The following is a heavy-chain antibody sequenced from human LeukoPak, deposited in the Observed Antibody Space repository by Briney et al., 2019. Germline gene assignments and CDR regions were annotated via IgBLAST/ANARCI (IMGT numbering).Heavy chain of an antibody. J-gene: IGHJ4*02. Sequence: PGGSLRLSCAASGFTVSGNYMSWVRQAPGKGLEWVSVIYSSDNTYYIDSVKGRFTISRDNSKNTLYLQMNSLRAEDTAVYYCAGGRVSDASFDYWGQGTLVTVSS. CDR1: GFTVSGNY. CDR3: AGGRVSDASFDY. D-gene: IGHD3-16*01. CDR2: IYSSDNT. V-gene: IGHV3-66*02.